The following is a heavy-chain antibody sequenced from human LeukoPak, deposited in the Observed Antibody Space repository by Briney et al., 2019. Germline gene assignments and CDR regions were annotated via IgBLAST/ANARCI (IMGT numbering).Heavy chain of an antibody. D-gene: IGHD6-19*01. V-gene: IGHV3-30-3*01. J-gene: IGHJ4*02. CDR1: GFTFSSYA. CDR3: ARTFYSSGTGVPIYY. Sequence: GGSLRLSCAASGFTFSSYAMHWVRQAPGKGLEWVAVISYDGSNRYYADSVKGRFTTSRDNSKNTLYLQMNSLRAEDTAVYYCARTFYSSGTGVPIYYWGQGTLVTVSS. CDR2: ISYDGSNR.